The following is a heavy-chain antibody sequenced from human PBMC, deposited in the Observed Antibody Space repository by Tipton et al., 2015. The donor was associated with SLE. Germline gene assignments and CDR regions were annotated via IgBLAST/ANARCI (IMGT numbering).Heavy chain of an antibody. Sequence: QLVQSGAEVKKPGASVKVSCKASGYTFSSYDISWVRQATGQGLEWMGWVNPSSGNTGYVQKFQGRVTMTRDTSISTAYMELSSLRSEDTAVYYCAREGSVAGMNDYWGQGTLVTVSS. CDR2: VNPSSGNT. CDR1: GYTFSSYD. V-gene: IGHV1-8*01. J-gene: IGHJ4*02. D-gene: IGHD6-19*01. CDR3: AREGSVAGMNDY.